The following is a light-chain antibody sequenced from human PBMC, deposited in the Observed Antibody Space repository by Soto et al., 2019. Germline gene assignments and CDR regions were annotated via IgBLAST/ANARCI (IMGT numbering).Light chain of an antibody. V-gene: IGKV3D-20*02. CDR3: QQRHMWPIT. J-gene: IGKJ5*01. CDR1: QSVSSSY. CDR2: DTS. Sequence: EIVFTQSPGTLYLSQVERATLSCRASQSVSSSYLAWYQQKPGQAPRLLIYDTSTRATGIPPRFSGSGSGTDFTLTISSLEPEDSAVYYCQQRHMWPITFGQGRRLEI.